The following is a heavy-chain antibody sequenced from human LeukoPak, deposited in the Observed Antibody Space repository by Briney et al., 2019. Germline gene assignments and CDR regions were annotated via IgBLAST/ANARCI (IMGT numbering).Heavy chain of an antibody. D-gene: IGHD2-2*01. CDR2: ISSSSSTI. V-gene: IGHV3-48*01. CDR3: ARPRYCSSTSCPYYFDY. CDR1: GFTFSSYS. J-gene: IGHJ4*02. Sequence: GGSLRLSYAASGFTFSSYSMNWVRQAPGKGLEWVSYISSSSSTIYYADSVKGRFTISRDNAKNSLYLQMNSLRAEDTAVYYCARPRYCSSTSCPYYFDYWGQGTLVTVSS.